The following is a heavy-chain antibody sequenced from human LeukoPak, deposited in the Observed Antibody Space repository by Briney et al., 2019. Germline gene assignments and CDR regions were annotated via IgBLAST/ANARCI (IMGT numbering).Heavy chain of an antibody. CDR3: ARYGYGGGYDAFDI. CDR2: IYYSGST. D-gene: IGHD4-23*01. CDR1: GGSISSGGYY. J-gene: IGHJ3*02. Sequence: PSETLSLTCTVSGGSISSGGYYWSWIRQHPGQGLEWIGYIYYSGSTYYNPSLKSRVTISVDTSKNQFSLKLSSVTAADTAVYYCARYGYGGGYDAFDIWGQGTMVTVSS. V-gene: IGHV4-31*03.